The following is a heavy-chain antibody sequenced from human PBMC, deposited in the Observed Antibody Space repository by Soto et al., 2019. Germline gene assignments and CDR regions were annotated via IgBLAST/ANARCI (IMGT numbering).Heavy chain of an antibody. V-gene: IGHV3-21*01. D-gene: IGHD6-19*01. CDR1: GFTFSSYS. J-gene: IGHJ4*02. CDR3: ARDPRSSGWPFDY. CDR2: ISSSSSYI. Sequence: NPGGSLRLSCAASGFTFSSYSMNWVRQAPGKGLEWVSSISSSSSYIYYADSVKGRFTISRDNAKNSLYLQMNSLRAEDTAVYYCARDPRSSGWPFDYWGQGTLVTVSS.